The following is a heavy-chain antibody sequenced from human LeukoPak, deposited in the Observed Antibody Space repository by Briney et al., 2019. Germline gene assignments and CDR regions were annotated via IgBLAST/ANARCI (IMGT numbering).Heavy chain of an antibody. CDR3: ATQGRNHPYYFDF. J-gene: IGHJ4*02. V-gene: IGHV4-61*02. CDR2: VHTSGST. CDR1: GGSISSDSHY. D-gene: IGHD2/OR15-2a*01. Sequence: PSQTLSLTCSVSGGSISSDSHYWTWIRQPAGEGLEWIGRVHTSGSTDYKSSLNSRATTSVHTSRNQFSLKLSSVTAADTAVYYCATQGRNHPYYFDFWGQGILVTVSS.